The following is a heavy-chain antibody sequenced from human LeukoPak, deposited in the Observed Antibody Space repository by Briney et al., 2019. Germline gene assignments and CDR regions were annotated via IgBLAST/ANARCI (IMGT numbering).Heavy chain of an antibody. J-gene: IGHJ6*02. CDR2: ISAYNGNR. CDR1: GYTFTSYG. V-gene: IGHV1-18*01. Sequence: GASVKVSCTASGYTFTSYGISWVRQAPGQGLEWMGWISAYNGNRNYAQKLQGRVTMTTDTSTSTAYKELRSLRSADTAVYYCARGGHYDFWSGTYYYGMDVWGQGTTVTVSS. D-gene: IGHD3-3*01. CDR3: ARGGHYDFWSGTYYYGMDV.